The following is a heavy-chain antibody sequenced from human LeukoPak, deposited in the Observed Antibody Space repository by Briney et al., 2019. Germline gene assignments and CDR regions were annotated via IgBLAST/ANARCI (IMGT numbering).Heavy chain of an antibody. CDR1: GGSISSYY. V-gene: IGHV4-4*07. CDR3: ARGAQYCTNGVCYASGWYSDY. Sequence: PSETLSLTCTVSGGSISSYYWSWIRQPAGKGLEWIGRIYTSGSTNYNPSLKSRVTMSVDTSKNQFSLKLSSVTAADTAVYYCARGAQYCTNGVCYASGWYSDYWGKGTLVTVSS. CDR2: IYTSGST. J-gene: IGHJ4*02. D-gene: IGHD2-8*01.